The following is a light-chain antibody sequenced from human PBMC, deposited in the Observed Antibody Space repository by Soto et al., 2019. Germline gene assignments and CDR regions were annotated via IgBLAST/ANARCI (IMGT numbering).Light chain of an antibody. CDR2: DVS. J-gene: IGLJ1*01. Sequence: QFVLTQSRYMFETSGLSITISCTGNSSDVGGYNYVSWYQQHPGKAPKLMIYDVSNRPSGVSNRFSGSKSGNTASLTISGLQAEDEADYYCSSYTSSSTLSVFRTGTKVTVL. CDR1: SSDVGGYNY. CDR3: SSYTSSSTLSV. V-gene: IGLV2-14*01.